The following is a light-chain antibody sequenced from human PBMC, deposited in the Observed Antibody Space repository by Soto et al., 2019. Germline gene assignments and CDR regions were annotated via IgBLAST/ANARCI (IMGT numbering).Light chain of an antibody. CDR2: SAS. Sequence: EIVLTQSPGTLSLSPGERGTLSCRASQNLGTLYLAWFQQKSGQAPRLLIYSASRRATGIPDRITGSGSGTDFTLTINRVEPEDFAVYFCQQYAGSPRTFGQGTKVDI. CDR1: QNLGTLY. V-gene: IGKV3-20*01. CDR3: QQYAGSPRT. J-gene: IGKJ1*01.